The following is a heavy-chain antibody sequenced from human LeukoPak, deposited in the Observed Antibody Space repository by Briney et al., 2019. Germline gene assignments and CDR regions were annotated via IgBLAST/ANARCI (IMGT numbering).Heavy chain of an antibody. D-gene: IGHD5-24*01. CDR2: IIPIFGTA. CDR3: ARSGRTVEMAYYFDY. Sequence: SVKVSCKASGGTFSSYAISWVRQAPGQGLECMGGIIPIFGTANYAQKFQGRVTITADESTSTAYMELSSLRSEDTAVYYCARSGRTVEMAYYFDYWGQGTLVTVSS. J-gene: IGHJ4*02. V-gene: IGHV1-69*13. CDR1: GGTFSSYA.